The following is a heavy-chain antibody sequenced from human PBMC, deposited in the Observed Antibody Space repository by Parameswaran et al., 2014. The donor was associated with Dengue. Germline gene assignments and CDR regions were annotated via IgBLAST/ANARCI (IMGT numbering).Heavy chain of an antibody. D-gene: IGHD3-10*01. V-gene: IGHV1-2*02. J-gene: IGHJ4*02. CDR2: INPNSGGT. CDR3: ARDVIRGSGSSGGY. Sequence: WVRQAPGQGLEWMGWINPNSGGTNYAQKFQGRVTMTRDTSISTAYMELSRLRSDDTAVYYCARDVIRGSGSSGGYWGQGTLVTVSS.